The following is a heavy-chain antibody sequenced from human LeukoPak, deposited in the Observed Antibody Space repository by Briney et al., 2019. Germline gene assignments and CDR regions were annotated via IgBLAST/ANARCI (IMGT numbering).Heavy chain of an antibody. Sequence: GGSLTLSCTVSGFAFNNYAMSWVRQAPGKGLEWVSAINDGGGSTYYEASVEGPFTVSRDNSKNTLYLQMSNLRAEDAAVYYCAKDSGSYGDYPRWDFWGQGTLVTVSS. CDR3: AKDSGSYGDYPRWDF. CDR2: INDGGGST. D-gene: IGHD4-17*01. J-gene: IGHJ4*02. CDR1: GFAFNNYA. V-gene: IGHV3-23*01.